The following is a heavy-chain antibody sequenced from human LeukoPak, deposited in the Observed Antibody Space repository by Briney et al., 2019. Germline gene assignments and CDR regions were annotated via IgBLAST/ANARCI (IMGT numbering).Heavy chain of an antibody. J-gene: IGHJ6*02. CDR2: IWYDGSNK. Sequence: GRSLRLSCAASGFTFSSYGMHWVRQAPGKGLEWVAVIWYDGSNKYYADSVKGRFTISRDNSKNTLYLQMNSLRAGDTAVYYCARDYDQDDYYYYYGMDVWGQGTTVTVSS. V-gene: IGHV3-33*01. CDR3: ARDYDQDDYYYYYGMDV. D-gene: IGHD3-3*01. CDR1: GFTFSSYG.